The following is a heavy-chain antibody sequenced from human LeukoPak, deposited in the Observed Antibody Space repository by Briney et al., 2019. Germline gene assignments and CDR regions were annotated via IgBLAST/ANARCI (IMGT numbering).Heavy chain of an antibody. V-gene: IGHV3-15*01. J-gene: IGHJ4*02. Sequence: PGGSLRLSCAASGFTFSSHWMSWVRQAPGKGLEWVGRIKSKTDGGTTDYAAPVKGRFTISRDDSKNTLYLQMNSLKTEDTAVYYCTTEGSNYDSNLWGQGTLVTVSS. CDR2: IKSKTDGGTT. CDR3: TTEGSNYDSNL. D-gene: IGHD3-22*01. CDR1: GFTFSSHW.